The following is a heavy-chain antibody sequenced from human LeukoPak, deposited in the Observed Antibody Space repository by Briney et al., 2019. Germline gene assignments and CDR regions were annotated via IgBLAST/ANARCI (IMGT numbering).Heavy chain of an antibody. J-gene: IGHJ4*02. CDR2: IYYSGNT. Sequence: PSETLSLTCTVSGGSISSFYWSWVRQPPGKGLEWIGYIYYSGNTDYNPSLKSRVTISVDTSKNQFSLKLSSVTAADTAVYYCARVHGSEFDYWGQGTLVTVSS. D-gene: IGHD3-10*01. CDR3: ARVHGSEFDY. CDR1: GGSISSFY. V-gene: IGHV4-59*01.